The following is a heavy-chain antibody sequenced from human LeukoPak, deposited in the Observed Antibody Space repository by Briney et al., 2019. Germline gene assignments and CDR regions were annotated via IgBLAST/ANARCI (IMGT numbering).Heavy chain of an antibody. CDR3: TKRSVGGSVATRTTYFDY. Sequence: PSETLSLTCAASGGSITSSSHYWGWVRQPPGKGLEWVGGIYYRGDTYYSPSLKRRVTMSVDTSKNQFSLKLSSVPAADTAVYYCTKRSVGGSVATRTTYFDYWGQGTLVSVSS. CDR2: IYYRGDT. D-gene: IGHD6-6*01. CDR1: GGSITSSSHY. V-gene: IGHV4-39*01. J-gene: IGHJ4*02.